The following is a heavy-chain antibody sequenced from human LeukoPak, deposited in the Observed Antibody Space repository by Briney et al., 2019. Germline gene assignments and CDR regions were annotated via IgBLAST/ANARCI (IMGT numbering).Heavy chain of an antibody. J-gene: IGHJ4*02. CDR2: ISSGSSYI. V-gene: IGHV3-21*03. Sequence: GGSLRLSCAASGFTFSTYSINWGPQAPGKGLGWVLAISSGSSYIDYADSVKGRFTVSRDNAKDSLCLHMNSLRDEDTAVYSCARVPVNWGPLDYWGQGTLVTVS. CDR1: GFTFSTYS. D-gene: IGHD7-27*01. CDR3: ARVPVNWGPLDY.